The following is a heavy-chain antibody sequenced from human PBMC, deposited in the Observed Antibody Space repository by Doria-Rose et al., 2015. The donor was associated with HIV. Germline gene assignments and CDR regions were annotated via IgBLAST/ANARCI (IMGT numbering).Heavy chain of an antibody. CDR3: AGIKSSRWYHKVYFDF. CDR1: GVSLSSPGMG. D-gene: IGHD6-13*01. J-gene: IGHJ4*02. Sequence: QVTLKESGPVLVKPTETLTLTCTVSGVSLSSPGMGVSWIRQPPGKALEWLANIFSDDERSYKTSLKSRLTISRRTSKRQVVLTMTDMHPVDTATYYCAGIKSSRWYHKVYFDFWGQGTLVIVSA. V-gene: IGHV2-26*01. CDR2: IFSDDER.